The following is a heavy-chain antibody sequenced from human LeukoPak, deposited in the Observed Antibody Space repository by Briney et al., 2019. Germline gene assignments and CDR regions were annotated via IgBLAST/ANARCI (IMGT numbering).Heavy chain of an antibody. V-gene: IGHV4-59*08. CDR3: ARHDDEYSGTYNALDY. CDR1: GGSVSSYY. CDR2: IYYTGST. J-gene: IGHJ4*02. Sequence: SETLSLTCTVSGGSVSSYYWSWIRQPPGKGLEWIGYIYYTGSTNYNPSLKSRVTLSADTSKHQFSLQLSSVTAADTAIYYCARHDDEYSGTYNALDYWGQGTLVTVSS. D-gene: IGHD1-26*01.